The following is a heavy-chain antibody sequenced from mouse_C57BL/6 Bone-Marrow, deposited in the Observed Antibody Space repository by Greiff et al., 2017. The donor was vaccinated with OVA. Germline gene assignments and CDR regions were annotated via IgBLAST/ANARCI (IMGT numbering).Heavy chain of an antibody. V-gene: IGHV2-2*01. D-gene: IGHD1-1*01. CDR1: GFSLTSYG. Sequence: VQLQQSGPGLVQPSQSLSITCTVSGFSLTSYGVHWVRQSPGTGLEWLGVIWSGGSTDYNAAFISRLSISNDNSKSQVFLKMNSLQADDSAIYCCARSIITTVVSHWYFDVWGTGTTVTVSS. J-gene: IGHJ1*03. CDR2: IWSGGST. CDR3: ARSIITTVVSHWYFDV.